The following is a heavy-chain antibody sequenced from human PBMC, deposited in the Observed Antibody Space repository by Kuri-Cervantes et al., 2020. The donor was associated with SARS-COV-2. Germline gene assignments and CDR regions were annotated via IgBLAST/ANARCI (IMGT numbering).Heavy chain of an antibody. CDR2: ISSNGDST. V-gene: IGHV3-64*02. CDR3: ASFGSGWYDDAFDI. D-gene: IGHD6-19*01. J-gene: IGHJ3*02. CDR1: GFTFSNYA. Sequence: ETLSLTCAASGFTFSNYAMYWVRQAPGKGLEYVSAISSNGDSTYYADSVKGRFTISRDNAKNSLYLQMNSLRAEDTAVYYCASFGSGWYDDAFDIWGQGTMVTVSS.